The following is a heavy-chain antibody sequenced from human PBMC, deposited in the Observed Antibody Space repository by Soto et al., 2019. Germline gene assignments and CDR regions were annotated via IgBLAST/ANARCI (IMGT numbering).Heavy chain of an antibody. J-gene: IGHJ4*02. CDR3: ARAPTSPGYAHDY. D-gene: IGHD5-18*01. CDR1: GFTFSSYS. Sequence: EVQLVESGGGLVQPGGSLRLSCAASGFTFSSYSMNWVRQAPGKGLEWVSYISSSSSTIYYADSVKGRFTISRDNAKNSLYLQMTSLRDEDTAVYYCARAPTSPGYAHDYWGQGTLVTVSS. V-gene: IGHV3-48*02. CDR2: ISSSSSTI.